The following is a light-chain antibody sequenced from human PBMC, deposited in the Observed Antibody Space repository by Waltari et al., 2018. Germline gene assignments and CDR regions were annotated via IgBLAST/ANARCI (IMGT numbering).Light chain of an antibody. CDR1: QRLINSHNGQSY. V-gene: IGKV4-1*01. Sequence: DIVMAQSPDSLAVSLGERATIHCKSSQRLINSHNGQSYLAWYQHKPGQPPKLLIHWASTRESGVPDRFSGSGSGTDFTLTISSLQAEDVAIYYCQQYHTSPFTFGPGTKVDI. CDR3: QQYHTSPFT. CDR2: WAS. J-gene: IGKJ3*01.